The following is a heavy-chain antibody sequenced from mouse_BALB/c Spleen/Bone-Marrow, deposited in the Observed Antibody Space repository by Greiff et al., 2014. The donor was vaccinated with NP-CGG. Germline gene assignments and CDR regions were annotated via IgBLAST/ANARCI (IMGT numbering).Heavy chain of an antibody. CDR2: ISTYYGDA. D-gene: IGHD2-1*01. CDR1: GYTFTDYA. J-gene: IGHJ4*01. Sequence: VQLVESGAELVRPGVSVKIFCKGSGYTFTDYAMHWVKQSHAKSLEWIGVISTYYGDASYNQKFKGKATMTVDKSSSTAYMELARLTSEDSAIYYCASGNYYYAMDYWGQGTSITVSS. V-gene: IGHV1S137*01. CDR3: ASGNYYYAMDY.